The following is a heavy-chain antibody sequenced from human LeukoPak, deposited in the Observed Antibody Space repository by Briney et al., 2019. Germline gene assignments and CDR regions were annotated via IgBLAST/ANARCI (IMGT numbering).Heavy chain of an antibody. J-gene: IGHJ4*02. Sequence: GGSLRLSCTASGFTFSTYTMSWVRQAPGKGLEYVSSISSSSSHIHYADSVRGRFAISRDNAKNSLYLQLNSLRADDTAVYYCVGVDGLEFWGQGTLVTVSS. CDR2: ISSSSSHI. V-gene: IGHV3-21*01. CDR3: VGVDGLEF. D-gene: IGHD5-24*01. CDR1: GFTFSTYT.